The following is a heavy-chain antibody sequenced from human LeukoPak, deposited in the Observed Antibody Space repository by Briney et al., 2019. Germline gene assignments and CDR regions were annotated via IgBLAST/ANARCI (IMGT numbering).Heavy chain of an antibody. CDR2: IYYSGST. Sequence: TASETLSLTCTVSGGSISSYYWSWIRQPPGKGLEWIGYIYYSGSTNYNPSLKSRVTISVDTSKNQFSLKLSSVTAADTAVYYCARHNRKRIVGATTWRTRFDYWGQGTLVTVSS. D-gene: IGHD1-26*01. CDR3: ARHNRKRIVGATTWRTRFDY. CDR1: GGSISSYY. V-gene: IGHV4-59*08. J-gene: IGHJ4*02.